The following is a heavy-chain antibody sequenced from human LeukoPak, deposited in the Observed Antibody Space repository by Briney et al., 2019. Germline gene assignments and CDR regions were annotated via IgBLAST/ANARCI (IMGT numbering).Heavy chain of an antibody. CDR2: IYYSGST. V-gene: IGHV4-59*01. CDR1: GGSISSYY. J-gene: IGHJ4*02. D-gene: IGHD4-17*01. CDR3: TRETPDDYGDPYYFDY. Sequence: PSETLSLTCTVSGGSISSYYWSWTRQPPGKGLEWIGYIYYSGSTNYNPSLKSRVTISVDTSKNQFSLKLSSVTAADTAVYYCTRETPDDYGDPYYFDYWGQGTLVTVSS.